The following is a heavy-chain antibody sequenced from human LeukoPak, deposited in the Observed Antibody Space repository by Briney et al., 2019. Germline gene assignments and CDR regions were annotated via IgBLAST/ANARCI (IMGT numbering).Heavy chain of an antibody. CDR2: IFHTGST. V-gene: IGHV4-4*02. CDR3: ARDRYYDSGSYYN. CDR1: GGSISSSNW. Sequence: SETLSLTCAVSGGSISSSNWWTWVRQPPGKGLELIGQIFHTGSTNYNPSLKSRVTISVDKSKNQFSLKLSSVTAADTAVYYCARDRYYDSGSYYNWGQGTLVTVSS. D-gene: IGHD3-10*01. J-gene: IGHJ4*02.